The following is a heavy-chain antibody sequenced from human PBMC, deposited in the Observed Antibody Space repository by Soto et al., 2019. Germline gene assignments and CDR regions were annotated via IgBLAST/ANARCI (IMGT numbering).Heavy chain of an antibody. D-gene: IGHD3-10*01. CDR1: GGTFSSYT. CDR2: IIPILGIA. Sequence: GASVKVSCKASGGTFSSYTISWVRQAPGQGLEWMGRIIPILGIANYAQKFQGRVTITADKSTSTAYIELSSLRSEDTAVYYCAKGYHYGSGSFDYWGQGTLVTVSS. J-gene: IGHJ4*02. V-gene: IGHV1-69*02. CDR3: AKGYHYGSGSFDY.